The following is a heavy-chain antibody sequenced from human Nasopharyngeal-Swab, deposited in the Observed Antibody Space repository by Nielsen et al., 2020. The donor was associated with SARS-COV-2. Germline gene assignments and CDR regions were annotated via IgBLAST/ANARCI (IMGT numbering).Heavy chain of an antibody. CDR2: INPNSGGT. J-gene: IGHJ3*02. CDR1: GYTFTGYY. Sequence: ASVKVSCKASGYTFTGYYMHWVRQAPGQGLEWMGWINPNSGGTNYAQKFQGWVTMTRDTSISTAYMELSRLRSDDTAVYYCARVQYYYDSHGAFDIWGQGTMVTVSS. V-gene: IGHV1-2*04. CDR3: ARVQYYYDSHGAFDI. D-gene: IGHD3-22*01.